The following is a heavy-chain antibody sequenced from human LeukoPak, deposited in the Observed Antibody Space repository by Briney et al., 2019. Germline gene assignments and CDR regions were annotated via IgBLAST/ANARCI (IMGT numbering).Heavy chain of an antibody. D-gene: IGHD3/OR15-3a*01. V-gene: IGHV4-61*01. CDR2: IYYSGST. Sequence: PSETLSLTCTVSGGSISSSSYYWSWIRQPPGKGLEWIGYIYYSGSTNYNPSLKSRVTISVDTSKNQFSLKLSSVTAADTAVYYCVCGDGLNWYFDLWGRGTLVTVSS. CDR1: GGSISSSSYY. CDR3: VCGDGLNWYFDL. J-gene: IGHJ2*01.